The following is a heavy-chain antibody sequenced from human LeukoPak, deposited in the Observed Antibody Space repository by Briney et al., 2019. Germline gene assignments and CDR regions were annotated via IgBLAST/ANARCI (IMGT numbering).Heavy chain of an antibody. J-gene: IGHJ4*02. CDR2: INHSGST. CDR1: GGSFSGYY. D-gene: IGHD3-3*01. Sequence: NSSETLSLTCAVYGGSFSGYYWSWIRQPPGKGLEWIGEINHSGSTNYNPSLKSRVTISVDTSKNQFSLKLSSVTAADTAVYYCARGGPYYDFWSGYCLDYWGQGTLVTVSS. CDR3: ARGGPYYDFWSGYCLDY. V-gene: IGHV4-34*01.